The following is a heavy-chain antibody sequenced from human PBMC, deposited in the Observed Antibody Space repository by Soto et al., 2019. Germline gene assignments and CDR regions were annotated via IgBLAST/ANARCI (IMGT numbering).Heavy chain of an antibody. J-gene: IGHJ5*02. D-gene: IGHD2-2*01. CDR3: ARVVPGAEAWFGP. V-gene: IGHV1-18*01. CDR2: ISLYSDGT. Sequence: ASVKVSCKTSGYTFSNYGITWVRQAPGQPLEWLGWISLYSDGTNYAQKFQGRVSMTTDTSTTTAYMELGSLRSDDTAVYYCARVVPGAEAWFGPWGQGTLVTVSS. CDR1: GYTFSNYG.